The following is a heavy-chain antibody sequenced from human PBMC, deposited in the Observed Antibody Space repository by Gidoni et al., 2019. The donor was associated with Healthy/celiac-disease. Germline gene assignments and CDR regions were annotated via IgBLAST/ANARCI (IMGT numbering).Heavy chain of an antibody. V-gene: IGHV3-23*01. Sequence: EVQLLESGGGLVQPGGSLRLSCAASGFTFSSYAMSWVRQAPGKGLEWASAISGSGAGTYYADSVKGRFTISRDNSKNTLYLQMNSLRAEDTAVYYCARDSRRSFDYWGQGTLVTVSS. J-gene: IGHJ4*02. CDR3: ARDSRRSFDY. CDR1: GFTFSSYA. CDR2: ISGSGAGT.